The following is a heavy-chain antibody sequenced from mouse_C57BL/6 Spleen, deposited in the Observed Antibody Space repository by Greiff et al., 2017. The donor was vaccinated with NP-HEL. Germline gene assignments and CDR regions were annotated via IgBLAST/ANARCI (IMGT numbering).Heavy chain of an antibody. D-gene: IGHD2-4*01. J-gene: IGHJ2*01. V-gene: IGHV1-22*01. CDR3: ARWIYYDYDGVDY. Sequence: EVQLQQSGPELVKPGASVKMSCKASGYTFTDYNMHWVKQSHGKSLEWIGYINPNNGGTSYNQKFKGKATLTVNKSSSTAYMELRSLTSEDSAVYYCARWIYYDYDGVDYWGQGTTLTVSS. CDR2: INPNNGGT. CDR1: GYTFTDYN.